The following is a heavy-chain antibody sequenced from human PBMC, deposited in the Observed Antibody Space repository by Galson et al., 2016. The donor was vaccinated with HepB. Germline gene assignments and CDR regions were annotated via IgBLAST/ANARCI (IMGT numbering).Heavy chain of an antibody. CDR1: GFTFSSYG. Sequence: SLRLSCAASGFTFSSYGMHWVRQAPGKGLEWVAVIWYDGSNKYYADSVKGRSTISRDNSKNTLYLQMNSLRAEDTAVYYCARGSNYFDYYYYGMDVWGQGTTVTVSS. D-gene: IGHD4-11*01. V-gene: IGHV3-33*01. CDR2: IWYDGSNK. CDR3: ARGSNYFDYYYYGMDV. J-gene: IGHJ6*02.